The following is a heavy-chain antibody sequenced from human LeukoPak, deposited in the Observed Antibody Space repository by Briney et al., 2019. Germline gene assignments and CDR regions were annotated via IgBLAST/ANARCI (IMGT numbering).Heavy chain of an antibody. V-gene: IGHV3-30*03. J-gene: IGHJ4*02. CDR3: ARALDGLGDSPDY. CDR1: GFTFSSYG. CDR2: ISYDGSNK. Sequence: PGRSLRLSCAASGFTFSSYGMHWVRQAPGKGLEWVAVISYDGSNKYYADSVKGRFTISRDNSKNTLYLQMNSLRAEDTAVYYCARALDGLGDSPDYWGQGTLVTVSS. D-gene: IGHD2-21*02.